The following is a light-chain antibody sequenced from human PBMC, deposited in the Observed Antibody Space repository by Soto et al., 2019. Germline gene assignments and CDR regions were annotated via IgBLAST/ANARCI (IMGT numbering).Light chain of an antibody. V-gene: IGKV1-5*01. CDR2: DAS. Sequence: DIRMTHSRSTLRPSVGDRGTSSWLARKSIGRWLAWYQQKPGKAPKLLIYDASTLESGVPSRFSGSGSGTEFTLTISSLQPDDFATYSCKQSTTYPLTFGQGTRLEIK. CDR1: KSIGRW. CDR3: KQSTTYPLT. J-gene: IGKJ5*01.